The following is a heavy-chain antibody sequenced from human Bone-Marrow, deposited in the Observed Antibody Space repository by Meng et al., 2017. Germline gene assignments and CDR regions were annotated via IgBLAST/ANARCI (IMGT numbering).Heavy chain of an antibody. D-gene: IGHD3-10*01. CDR3: ARVLLWFGESNWFDP. Sequence: GESLKISCTASGFTFSSNWMHWVRQAPGKGLVWVSRINSDGSTTSYADSVKGRFTISRDNAKNSLYLQMNSLRAEDTAVYYCARVLLWFGESNWFDPWGQGTLVTVSS. J-gene: IGHJ5*02. V-gene: IGHV3-74*01. CDR1: GFTFSSNW. CDR2: INSDGSTT.